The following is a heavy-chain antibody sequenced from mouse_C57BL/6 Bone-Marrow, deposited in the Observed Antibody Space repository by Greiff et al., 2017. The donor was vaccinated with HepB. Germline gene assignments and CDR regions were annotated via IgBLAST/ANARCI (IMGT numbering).Heavy chain of an antibody. J-gene: IGHJ4*01. CDR1: GFTFSSYA. CDR3: ARDYDYDDAMDY. V-gene: IGHV5-4*01. D-gene: IGHD2-4*01. CDR2: ISDGGSYT. Sequence: EVQVVESGGGLVKPGGSLKLSCAASGFTFSSYAMSWVRQTPEKRLEWVATISDGGSYTYYSDNVKGRFTISRDNAKNNLYLQMSHLKSEDTAMYYCARDYDYDDAMDYWGQGTSVTVSS.